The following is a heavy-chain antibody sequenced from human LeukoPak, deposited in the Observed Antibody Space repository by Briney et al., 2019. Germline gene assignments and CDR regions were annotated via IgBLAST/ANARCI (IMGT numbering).Heavy chain of an antibody. D-gene: IGHD3-22*01. CDR3: AREVRRSGYWASRGMDV. Sequence: SETLSLTCTVSGGSISSSSYYWGWIRQPPGKGLEWTGSIYYSGSTYYNPSLKSRVTISVDTSKNQFSLKLSSVTAADTAVYYCAREVRRSGYWASRGMDVWGKGTTVTVSS. CDR1: GGSISSSSYY. CDR2: IYYSGST. V-gene: IGHV4-39*07. J-gene: IGHJ6*04.